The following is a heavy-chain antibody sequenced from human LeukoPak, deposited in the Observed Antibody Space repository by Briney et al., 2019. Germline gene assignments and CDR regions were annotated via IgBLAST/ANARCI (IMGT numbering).Heavy chain of an antibody. V-gene: IGHV3-73*01. Sequence: GGSLKLSCAASGFTFSGSAMHWVRQASGKGLEWVGRIRSKANSYATAYAASVEGRFTISRDDSKNTAYLQMNSLKTEDTAVYYCTRHGPYSSSWVDYWGQGTLVTVSS. J-gene: IGHJ4*02. CDR2: IRSKANSYAT. CDR1: GFTFSGSA. CDR3: TRHGPYSSSWVDY. D-gene: IGHD6-13*01.